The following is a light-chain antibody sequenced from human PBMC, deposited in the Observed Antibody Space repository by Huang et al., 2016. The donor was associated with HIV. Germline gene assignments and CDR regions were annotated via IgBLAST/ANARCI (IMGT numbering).Light chain of an antibody. V-gene: IGKV3-15*01. CDR3: QQYNDWPPLT. Sequence: VLMTQSPATLSVSPGERATLSCRASQNVGSSLAWYQQRSGQAPRLLIYGASTRATDIPARFNGTVSETEFTLTIASLQSEDFAVYYCQQYNDWPPLTFGGGTKVEIK. CDR2: GAS. CDR1: QNVGSS. J-gene: IGKJ4*01.